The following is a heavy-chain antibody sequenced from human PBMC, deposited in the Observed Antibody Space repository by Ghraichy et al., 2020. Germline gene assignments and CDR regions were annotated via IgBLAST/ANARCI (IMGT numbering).Heavy chain of an antibody. J-gene: IGHJ5*01. Sequence: GGSLRLSCAGSGFALRSYWMHWVRQVPGKGLMWVSRINTDGITTKYADSVKGRFTVSRDDAKNALFLQMSSLRVDDTAFYYCLRDRLGSGVSRGFDPWGQGILVIVSS. CDR1: GFALRSYW. CDR3: LRDRLGSGVSRGFDP. CDR2: INTDGITT. D-gene: IGHD6-19*01. V-gene: IGHV3-74*01.